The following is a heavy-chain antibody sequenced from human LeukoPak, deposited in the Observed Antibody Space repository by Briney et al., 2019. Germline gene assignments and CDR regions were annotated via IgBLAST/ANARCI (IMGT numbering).Heavy chain of an antibody. CDR1: GGTFSSYA. CDR3: ARVDRYHYYLDV. V-gene: IGHV1-69*05. Sequence: ASVKVSCKASGGTFSSYAISWVRQAPGQGLEWMGGIIPIFGTANYAQKFQGRVTITTDESTSTAYMELSSLRFEDTAMYYCARVDRYHYYLDVWGKGTTVTVSS. J-gene: IGHJ6*03. CDR2: IIPIFGTA.